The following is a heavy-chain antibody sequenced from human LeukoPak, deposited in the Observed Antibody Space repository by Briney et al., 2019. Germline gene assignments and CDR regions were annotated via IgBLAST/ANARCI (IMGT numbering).Heavy chain of an antibody. V-gene: IGHV3-48*03. CDR1: GFTFSSYE. CDR3: ARGGEEYTSSWYDY. Sequence: GGSLRLSCAASGFTFSSYEMNWVRQAPGKGLEWVSYINSGSRTIYYSDSVKGRFTISRDNAKNSLYLQMNSLRAEDTAVYYCARGGEEYTSSWYDYWGQGTLVTVSS. J-gene: IGHJ4*02. CDR2: INSGSRTI. D-gene: IGHD6-13*01.